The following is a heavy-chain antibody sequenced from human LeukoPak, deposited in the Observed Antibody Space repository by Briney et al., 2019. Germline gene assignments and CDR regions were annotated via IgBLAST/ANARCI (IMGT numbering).Heavy chain of an antibody. J-gene: IGHJ4*02. CDR1: GFTFTTYA. CDR2: ISNNGGDT. Sequence: GGSLRLSCAASGFTFTTYAMSWVRRAPGMGLEWVSSISNNGGDTYYADSVKGRLSISRDNSKNTLYLQINSLRAEDTAMYYCAKSMSTGYRGLFDYWGQGTLVSVSS. D-gene: IGHD4-4*01. V-gene: IGHV3-23*01. CDR3: AKSMSTGYRGLFDY.